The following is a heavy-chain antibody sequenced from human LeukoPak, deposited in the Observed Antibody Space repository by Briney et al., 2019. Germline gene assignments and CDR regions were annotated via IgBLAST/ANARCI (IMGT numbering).Heavy chain of an antibody. CDR1: GFTFSSYG. J-gene: IGHJ4*02. CDR3: AGPPNYDILTGYSPFDY. V-gene: IGHV3-30*03. CDR2: ISYDGSNK. Sequence: GGSLRLSCAASGFTFSSYGMHWVRQAPGKGLEWVAVISYDGSNKDYADSVKGRFTSSRDKSKNTLYLQMNSLRAEDTAVYYCAGPPNYDILTGYSPFDYWGQGTLVTVSS. D-gene: IGHD3-9*01.